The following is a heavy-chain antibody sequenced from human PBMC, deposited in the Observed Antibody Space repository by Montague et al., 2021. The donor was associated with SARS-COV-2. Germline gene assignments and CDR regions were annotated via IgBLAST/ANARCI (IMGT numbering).Heavy chain of an antibody. CDR3: ARGSGEGCSSTSCQYWGYYGMDV. J-gene: IGHJ6*02. Sequence: SETLSLTCAVDLRSGIGYLWRWSEEHPAKVLSRLRYIYYIGRTNYNPSLKSRVTISVDTSKNQFSLKLSSVTAADTAVYYCARGSGEGCSSTSCQYWGYYGMDVWGQGTTVTVSS. CDR1: LRSGIGYL. CDR2: IYYIGRT. V-gene: IGHV4-59*02. D-gene: IGHD2-2*01.